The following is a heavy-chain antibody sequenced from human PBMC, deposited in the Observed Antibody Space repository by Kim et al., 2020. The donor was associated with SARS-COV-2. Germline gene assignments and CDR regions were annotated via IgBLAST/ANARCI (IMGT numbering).Heavy chain of an antibody. CDR3: AKDHPRGNYYGSEL. D-gene: IGHD3-10*01. J-gene: IGHJ4*02. Sequence: VESVKGRFTISRDNSKNTLYLQMNRLRAEDTAVYYCAKDHPRGNYYGSELWGQGTLVTVSS. V-gene: IGHV3-30*02.